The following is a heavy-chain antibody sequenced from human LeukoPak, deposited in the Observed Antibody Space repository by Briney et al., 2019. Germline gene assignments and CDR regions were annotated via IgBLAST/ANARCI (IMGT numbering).Heavy chain of an antibody. J-gene: IGHJ4*02. V-gene: IGHV3-30*04. CDR2: ISYDGSNK. CDR3: ARDRMGYSSSWGSDFDY. Sequence: PGGSLRLSCAASGFTFSSYAMHWVRQAPGKGLEWVAVISYDGSNKYYADSVKGRFTISRDNSKNTLYLQMNGLRAEDTAVYYCARDRMGYSSSWGSDFDYWGQGTLVTVSS. D-gene: IGHD6-13*01. CDR1: GFTFSSYA.